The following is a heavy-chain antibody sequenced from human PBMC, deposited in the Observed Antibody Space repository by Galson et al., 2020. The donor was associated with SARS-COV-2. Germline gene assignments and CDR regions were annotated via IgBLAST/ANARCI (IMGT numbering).Heavy chain of an antibody. J-gene: IGHJ4*02. CDR3: AKDPTSSDQVATFDY. V-gene: IGHV3-9*01. CDR2: ISWNSGSI. Sequence: SLKISCAASGFTFDDYAMHWVRQAPGKGLEWVSGISWNSGSIGYADSVKGRFTISRDNAKNSLYLQMNSLRAEDTALYYCAKDPTSSDQVATFDYWGQGTLVTVSS. D-gene: IGHD5-12*01. CDR1: GFTFDDYA.